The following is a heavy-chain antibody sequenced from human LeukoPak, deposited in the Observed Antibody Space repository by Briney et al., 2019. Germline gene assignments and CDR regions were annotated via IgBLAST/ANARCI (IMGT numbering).Heavy chain of an antibody. V-gene: IGHV3-23*01. D-gene: IGHD3-22*01. CDR2: ISGNGGSS. J-gene: IGHJ3*02. Sequence: GGSLRLSCAASGFSFSSYAMCWVRQAPGKGLEWVSGISGNGGSSYYADSVKGRFTISRDNSKNTVFLQVNSLRAEDTAVYYCAKRYYDSSGYFDAFDIWGQGTMVTVSS. CDR3: AKRYYDSSGYFDAFDI. CDR1: GFSFSSYA.